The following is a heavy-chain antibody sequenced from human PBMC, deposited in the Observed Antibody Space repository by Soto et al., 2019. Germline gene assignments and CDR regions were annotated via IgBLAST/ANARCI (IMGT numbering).Heavy chain of an antibody. Sequence: SETLSLTCAVYGGSFSGYYWSWIRQPPGKGLEWIGEINHSGSTNYNPSLKSRVTISVDTSKNQFSLKLSSVTAADTAVYYCARDGVVVPAATSITMVRGVPAGCMDVWGQGTTVTVSS. V-gene: IGHV4-34*01. CDR3: ARDGVVVPAATSITMVRGVPAGCMDV. CDR1: GGSFSGYY. D-gene: IGHD3-10*01. CDR2: INHSGST. J-gene: IGHJ6*02.